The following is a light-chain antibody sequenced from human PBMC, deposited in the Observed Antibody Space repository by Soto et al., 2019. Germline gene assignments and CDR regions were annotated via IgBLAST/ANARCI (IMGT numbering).Light chain of an antibody. V-gene: IGKV3-20*01. CDR2: GAS. CDR1: QSVRSN. J-gene: IGKJ2*01. Sequence: EIVMTQSPATLSVSPGEGATLSCRASQSVRSNLTWYRHKPGQAPRLLIYGASSRATGVPDRVSGSGSGTDFTLTINRLEPEDFAVYYCQQYGNFPYTFGQGTKVDIK. CDR3: QQYGNFPYT.